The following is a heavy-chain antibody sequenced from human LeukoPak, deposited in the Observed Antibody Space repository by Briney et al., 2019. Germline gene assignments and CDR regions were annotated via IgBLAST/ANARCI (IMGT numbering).Heavy chain of an antibody. Sequence: KPGGSLRLSCATSGFTFGDYYMSWIRQAPGKGLEWLSYISGDGGDINYADSVEGRFTVSRDNAKNALYLQMNSLRVEDTAIYYCATKAREAPEWGQGTLVTVSS. J-gene: IGHJ4*01. D-gene: IGHD1/OR15-1a*01. CDR2: ISGDGGDI. CDR1: GFTFGDYY. CDR3: ATKAREAPE. V-gene: IGHV3-11*01.